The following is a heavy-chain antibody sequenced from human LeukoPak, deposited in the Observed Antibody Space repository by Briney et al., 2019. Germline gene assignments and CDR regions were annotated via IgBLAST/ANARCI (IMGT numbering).Heavy chain of an antibody. J-gene: IGHJ4*02. D-gene: IGHD2-8*01. Sequence: TLSLTCTVSDDSIHTVLYYWSWVRQPAGKGLEWLGRLYGSGNINYHPSLQSRLTMSLDTSKNRFSLQLSSVTAADTAVYFCAREGGCTTGSCYYFDSWGLGTLVTVSS. CDR1: DDSIHTVLYY. V-gene: IGHV4-61*02. CDR2: LYGSGNI. CDR3: AREGGCTTGSCYYFDS.